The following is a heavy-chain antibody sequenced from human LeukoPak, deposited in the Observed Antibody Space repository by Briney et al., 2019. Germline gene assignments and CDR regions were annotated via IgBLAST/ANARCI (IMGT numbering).Heavy chain of an antibody. D-gene: IGHD2-15*01. CDR2: ISDNGGGT. CDR1: GFIFRNYA. CDR3: ARDSGPKDIVVVVAATLPDY. J-gene: IGHJ4*02. V-gene: IGHV3-23*01. Sequence: GGSLRLSCVASGFIFRNYAMSWVRQAPGEGLEWVSGISDNGGGTYYADSVKGRFTISRDNSKNMLYLQMNSLRAEDTAVYYCARDSGPKDIVVVVAATLPDYWGQGTLVTVSS.